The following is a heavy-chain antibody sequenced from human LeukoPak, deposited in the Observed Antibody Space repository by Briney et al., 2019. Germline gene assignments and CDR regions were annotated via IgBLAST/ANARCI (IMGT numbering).Heavy chain of an antibody. CDR3: AKSAHDFGDSRSDY. J-gene: IGHJ4*02. CDR1: GFTFSIYA. Sequence: GGSLRLSCAASGFTFSIYAMSWVRQAPGKGLEWVSVISGNGGTTYYTDSVRGRFTISRDTSKNTLYLQMNSLRAEDTAVYYCAKSAHDFGDSRSDYWGRGTLVTVSS. V-gene: IGHV3-23*01. CDR2: ISGNGGTT. D-gene: IGHD4-17*01.